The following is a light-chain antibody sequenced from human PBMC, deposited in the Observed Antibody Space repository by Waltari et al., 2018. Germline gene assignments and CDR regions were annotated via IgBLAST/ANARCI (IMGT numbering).Light chain of an antibody. Sequence: DIQMTQSPSSLPASVGDSVTITCRTSQRVSGYLNWYQQKPGQAPKLLIYAASSLQSGVPSRLSGSGYGTDFTLSINGLQPEDFAVYYCQQTYSNFRTFGQGTKVDVK. CDR1: QRVSGY. V-gene: IGKV1-39*01. J-gene: IGKJ1*01. CDR2: AAS. CDR3: QQTYSNFRT.